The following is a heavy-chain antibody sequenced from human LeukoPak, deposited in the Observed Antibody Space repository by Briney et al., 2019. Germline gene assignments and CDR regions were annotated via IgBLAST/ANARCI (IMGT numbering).Heavy chain of an antibody. Sequence: SETLSLTCTVSGGSISGYHWSWFRQPPGKGLECIAYIYYSGTTRYSPSLKSRVTISVDTSKNQFSLNLNSVTAAGTAVYYCARGPDDFDYWGQGALVTVSS. CDR1: GGSISGYH. V-gene: IGHV4-59*01. CDR2: IYYSGTT. D-gene: IGHD5-24*01. CDR3: ARGPDDFDY. J-gene: IGHJ4*02.